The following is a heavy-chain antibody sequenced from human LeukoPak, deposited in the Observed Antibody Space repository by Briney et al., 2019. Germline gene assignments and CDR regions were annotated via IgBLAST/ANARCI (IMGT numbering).Heavy chain of an antibody. CDR1: GGTFSSYA. CDR3: ARDHVTIFGVVIYWFDP. CDR2: IIPILGIA. V-gene: IGHV1-69*04. D-gene: IGHD3-3*01. J-gene: IGHJ5*02. Sequence: SVKVSCKASGGTFSSYAISWVRQAPGQGLEWMGRIIPILGIANYAQKFQGRVTITADKSTSTAYMELSRLRSDDTAVYYCARDHVTIFGVVIYWFDPWGQGTLVTVSS.